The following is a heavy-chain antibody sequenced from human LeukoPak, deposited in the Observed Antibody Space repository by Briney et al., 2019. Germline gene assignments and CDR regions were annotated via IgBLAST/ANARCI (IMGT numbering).Heavy chain of an antibody. V-gene: IGHV3-11*01. CDR1: GFTFSDYY. CDR3: AKDAAVVVPAARGWFDA. D-gene: IGHD2-2*01. J-gene: IGHJ5*02. CDR2: ISSSGSTI. Sequence: GGSLRLSCAASGFTFSDYYMSWIRQAPGKGLEWVSYISSSGSTIYYADSVKGRFTISRDNSKNTLYLQMNSLRVEDTAIYYCAKDAAVVVPAARGWFDAWGQGTLVTVSS.